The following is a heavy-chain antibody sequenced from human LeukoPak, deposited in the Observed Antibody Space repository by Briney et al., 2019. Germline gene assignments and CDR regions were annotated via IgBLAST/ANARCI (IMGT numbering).Heavy chain of an antibody. CDR2: IYTSGST. D-gene: IGHD3-3*01. CDR1: GGSISSYY. V-gene: IGHV4-4*07. J-gene: IGHJ4*02. Sequence: PSETLSLTCTVSGGSISSYYWSWIRQPAGKGLEWIGRIYTSGSTNYNPSLKSRVTMSVDTSKNQFSLKLSSVTAADTAVYYCAIQYYDFWSGYLDYWGQGTLVTVPS. CDR3: AIQYYDFWSGYLDY.